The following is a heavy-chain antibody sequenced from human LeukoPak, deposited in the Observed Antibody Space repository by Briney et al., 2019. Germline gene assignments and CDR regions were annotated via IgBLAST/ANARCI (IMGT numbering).Heavy chain of an antibody. D-gene: IGHD1-1*01. CDR3: AKDAIGTPLCY. CDR1: GFTVSSNY. V-gene: IGHV3-23*01. J-gene: IGHJ4*02. Sequence: PGGSPRLSCAASGFTVSSNYMSWVRQAPGKGLEWVSAISGSGGSTYYADSVKGRFTISRDNSKNTLYPQMNSLRAEDTAVYYCAKDAIGTPLCYWGQGTLVTVSS. CDR2: ISGSGGST.